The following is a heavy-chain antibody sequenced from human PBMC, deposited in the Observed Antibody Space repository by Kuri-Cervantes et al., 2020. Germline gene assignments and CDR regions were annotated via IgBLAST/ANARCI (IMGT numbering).Heavy chain of an antibody. CDR3: ARVQASYYYYYYMDV. D-gene: IGHD4-11*01. Sequence: SCTVSGGSISSGGYYWSWIRQHPGKGLEWIGYIYYSGSTYYNPSLKSLVTISVDTSKNQFSLKLSSVTAADTAVYYCARVQASYYYYYYMDVWGKGTTVTVSS. CDR1: GGSISSGGYY. J-gene: IGHJ6*03. CDR2: IYYSGST. V-gene: IGHV4-31*01.